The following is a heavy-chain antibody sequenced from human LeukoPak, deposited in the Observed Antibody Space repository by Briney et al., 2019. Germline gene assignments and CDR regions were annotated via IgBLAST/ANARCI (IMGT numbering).Heavy chain of an antibody. V-gene: IGHV1-2*02. J-gene: IGHJ6*03. CDR1: GYTFTGYY. Sequence: ASVKVSCKASGYTFTGYYMHWVRQAPGQGLEWMGWINPNSGGTNYAQKFQGRVTMTRDTSISTAYMELSRLRSDDTAVYYCARGLDCSSTSCYTPYYYYYYMDVWGKGTTVTVSS. D-gene: IGHD2-2*02. CDR2: INPNSGGT. CDR3: ARGLDCSSTSCYTPYYYYYYMDV.